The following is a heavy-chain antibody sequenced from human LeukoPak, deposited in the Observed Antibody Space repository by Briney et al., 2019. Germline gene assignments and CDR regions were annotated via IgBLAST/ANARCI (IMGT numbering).Heavy chain of an antibody. Sequence: GGSLRLSCAASGFTVSSNYMSWVRQAPGKGLEWVSVIYSGGSTYYADSVKGRFTIFRDNSKNTLYLQMNSLRAEDTAVYYCARDYGGNSVDAFDIWGQGTMVTVSS. CDR2: IYSGGST. D-gene: IGHD4-23*01. CDR3: ARDYGGNSVDAFDI. V-gene: IGHV3-66*01. CDR1: GFTVSSNY. J-gene: IGHJ3*02.